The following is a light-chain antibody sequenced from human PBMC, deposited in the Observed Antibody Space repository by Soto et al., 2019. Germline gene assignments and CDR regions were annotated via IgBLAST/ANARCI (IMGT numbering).Light chain of an antibody. CDR3: QQSDSTPSWT. Sequence: DIQMTQSPSSLSASVGDRVTITCRASQSISSYLNWYQQKPGKAPKLLIYAASSLQSGVPSRFSGSGSGTDFTLTISSLQPEDFATYYRQQSDSTPSWTFGQGTKVEVK. CDR2: AAS. V-gene: IGKV1-39*01. CDR1: QSISSY. J-gene: IGKJ1*01.